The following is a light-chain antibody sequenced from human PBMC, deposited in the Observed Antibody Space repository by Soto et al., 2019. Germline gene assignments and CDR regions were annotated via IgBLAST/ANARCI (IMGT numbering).Light chain of an antibody. J-gene: IGLJ2*01. CDR1: SSDVVGYNY. V-gene: IGLV2-14*01. CDR3: CSYTSTSTRV. CDR2: EVS. Sequence: QSALTQPASVSGSPGQSITISCTGTSSDVVGYNYVSWYQQHPGKAPKLIICEVSNRPSGVSNRFSGSKSGNTASLTISGLQAEDEADYYCCSYTSTSTRVFGGGTKLTVL.